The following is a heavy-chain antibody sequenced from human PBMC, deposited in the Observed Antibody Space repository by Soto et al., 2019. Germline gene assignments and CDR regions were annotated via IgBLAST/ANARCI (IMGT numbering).Heavy chain of an antibody. CDR1: GYIFLTYG. CDR2: ISPYTGKT. D-gene: IGHD3-10*01. Sequence: ASVKVSCKASGYIFLTYGHSWVRQAPGQGLEWMGWISPYTGKTNYAQKFQGRLTMTTDTPTSTVYMELRSLRSDDTAVYYCVRDLDGSGSYYTDYWGRGTLVTVSS. V-gene: IGHV1-18*04. J-gene: IGHJ4*02. CDR3: VRDLDGSGSYYTDY.